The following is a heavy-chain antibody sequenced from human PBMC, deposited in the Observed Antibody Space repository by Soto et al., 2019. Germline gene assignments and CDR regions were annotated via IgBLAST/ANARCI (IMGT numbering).Heavy chain of an antibody. Sequence: GGSLRLSCAASGFTVSSNYMSWVRQAPGKGLEWVSVIYSGGSTYYADSVKGRFTISRDNSKNTLYLQMNSLRAEATAVYYCASDSPKYPDAFDIWGQGTMVTVSS. V-gene: IGHV3-66*01. J-gene: IGHJ3*02. CDR2: IYSGGST. CDR1: GFTVSSNY. D-gene: IGHD2-2*01. CDR3: ASDSPKYPDAFDI.